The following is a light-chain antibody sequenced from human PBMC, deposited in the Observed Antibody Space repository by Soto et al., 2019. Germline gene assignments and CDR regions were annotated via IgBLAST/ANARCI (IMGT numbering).Light chain of an antibody. Sequence: QSALTQPASVSGSPGQSITISCTGTSSDVGGYNYVSLYQQHPAKAPNLLIYEVSNRPSGVYYRFSGSKSGNTASLTISGVQAEDEADYYCFSYTASSTLVFGGGTKVTVL. J-gene: IGLJ3*02. V-gene: IGLV2-14*01. CDR1: SSDVGGYNY. CDR2: EVS. CDR3: FSYTASSTLV.